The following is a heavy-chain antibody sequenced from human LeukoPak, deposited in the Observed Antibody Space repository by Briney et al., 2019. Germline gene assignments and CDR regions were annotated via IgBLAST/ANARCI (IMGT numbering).Heavy chain of an antibody. Sequence: SQTLSLTCAVSGGSISSGGYSWSWIRQPPGXXXXXXXXIYHSGSTXXXPSLKSRVTISVDRSKNQFSLKLSSVTAADTAVYYCARARVTTSSRYFDLWGRGTLVTVSS. J-gene: IGHJ2*01. CDR3: ARARVTTSSRYFDL. D-gene: IGHD4-17*01. CDR1: GGSISSGGYS. CDR2: IYHSGST. V-gene: IGHV4-30-2*01.